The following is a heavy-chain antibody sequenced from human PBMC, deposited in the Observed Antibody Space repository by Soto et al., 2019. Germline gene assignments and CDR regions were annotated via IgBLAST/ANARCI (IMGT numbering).Heavy chain of an antibody. CDR1: GGTFSSYA. V-gene: IGHV1-69*12. CDR2: IIPSFGTA. J-gene: IGHJ5*02. Sequence: QVQLVQSGAEVKKPGSSVKVSCKASGGTFSSYAISWVRQAPGQGLEWLGGIIPSFGTANYAQKFQGRVTITADESTSPAYMELSSLRSEDTAVYYCAREGGGNRIADRPYNWFDPWGQGTLVTVSS. D-gene: IGHD6-6*01. CDR3: AREGGGNRIADRPYNWFDP.